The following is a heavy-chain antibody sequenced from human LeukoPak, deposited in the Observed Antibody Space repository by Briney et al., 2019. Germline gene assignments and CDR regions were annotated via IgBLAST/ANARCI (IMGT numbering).Heavy chain of an antibody. V-gene: IGHV4-31*03. J-gene: IGHJ5*02. D-gene: IGHD4-17*01. CDR3: ARDGYGDGWFDP. CDR2: IYYSGST. CDR1: GGSISSGGYY. Sequence: SQTLPLTCTVSGGSISSGGYYWSWIRQHPGKGLEWIGYIYYSGSTYYNPSLKSRVTISVDTSKNQFSLKLSSVTAADTAVYYCARDGYGDGWFDPWGQGTLVTVSS.